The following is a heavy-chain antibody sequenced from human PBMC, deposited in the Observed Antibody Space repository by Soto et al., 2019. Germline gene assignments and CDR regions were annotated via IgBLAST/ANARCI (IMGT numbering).Heavy chain of an antibody. V-gene: IGHV1-69*01. CDR1: RGTFNTSP. D-gene: IGHD3-16*01. Sequence: QVQLAQSGVEVKKPGSSVKVSCQTSRGTFNTSPISWVRQAPGQGLEWLGDILPVFGMVKYAQQFQDRLNFTADESTTSVCMEVSRLTPEDTAVYFCATPHLWGRQYDYRSPPTASLYHSGLGVWGQGTTVIVSS. CDR2: ILPVFGMV. J-gene: IGHJ6*02. CDR3: ATPHLWGRQYDYRSPPTASLYHSGLGV.